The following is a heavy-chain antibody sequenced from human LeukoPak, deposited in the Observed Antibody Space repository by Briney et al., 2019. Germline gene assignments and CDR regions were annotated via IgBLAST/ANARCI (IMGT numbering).Heavy chain of an antibody. CDR3: AKVGDSSSWHIDY. V-gene: IGHV3-9*01. CDR1: GFTFDDYA. Sequence: GRSLRLSCAASGFTFDDYAMHWVRQAPGKGLEWVSGISWNSGSIGYADSVKGRFTIFRDSAKNSLYLQMNSLRAEDTALYYCAKVGDSSSWHIDYWGQGTLVTVSS. D-gene: IGHD6-13*01. J-gene: IGHJ4*02. CDR2: ISWNSGSI.